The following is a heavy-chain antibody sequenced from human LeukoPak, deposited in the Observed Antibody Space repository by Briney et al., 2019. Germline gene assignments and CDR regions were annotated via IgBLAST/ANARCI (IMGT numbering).Heavy chain of an antibody. V-gene: IGHV3-53*01. CDR3: ARGPRITIFGVVIPRFDY. CDR1: GFTVSSNY. D-gene: IGHD3-3*01. CDR2: IYSGGST. Sequence: GGSLRLSCAASGFTVSSNYMSWVRQAPGKGLEWVSVIYSGGSTYYADSVKGRLTISRDNSKNTLYLQMNSLRAEDTAVYYCARGPRITIFGVVIPRFDYWGQGTLVTVSS. J-gene: IGHJ4*02.